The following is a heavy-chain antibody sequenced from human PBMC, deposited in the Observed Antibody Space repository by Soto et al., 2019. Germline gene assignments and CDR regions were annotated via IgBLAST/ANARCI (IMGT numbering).Heavy chain of an antibody. V-gene: IGHV1-18*01. CDR2: ISAYNGNT. Sequence: ASVKVSCKASGYTFTSYGISWVRQAPGQGLEWMGWISAYNGNTNYAQKLQGRVTMTTDTSTSTAYMELRSLRSDDTAVYYCARTYDSSGYYYAFSDYWGQGTLVTVSS. CDR3: ARTYDSSGYYYAFSDY. D-gene: IGHD3-22*01. J-gene: IGHJ4*02. CDR1: GYTFTSYG.